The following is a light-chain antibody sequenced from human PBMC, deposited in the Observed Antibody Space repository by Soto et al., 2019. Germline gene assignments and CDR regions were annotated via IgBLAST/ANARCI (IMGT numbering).Light chain of an antibody. CDR2: DAS. V-gene: IGKV3-11*01. CDR3: QQRSNRPPIT. CDR1: QSVRTF. Sequence: EIVFTQSPATLSLSPGDRATLACRASQSVRTFLAWYQQKPGQAPRLLIYDASNRATGVPASFSGSGSGADFSLTISSLEPEDFAVYYCQQRSNRPPITFGQGTRLEIK. J-gene: IGKJ5*01.